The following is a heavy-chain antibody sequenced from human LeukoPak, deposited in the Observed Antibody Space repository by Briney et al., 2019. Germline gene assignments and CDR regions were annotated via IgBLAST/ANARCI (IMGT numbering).Heavy chain of an antibody. D-gene: IGHD2/OR15-2a*01. CDR2: INPDSGAA. CDR3: ARRFYDEFGL. CDR1: GYTFTGYV. V-gene: IGHV1-2*02. J-gene: IGHJ5*02. Sequence: VASVRVSCKAPGYTFTGYVMHWVRQAPGQGLEGMGWINPDSGAANYAQKFQGRVTMTRDTSITTAYMELSSLMSDDTAVYYCARRFYDEFGLWGQGTLVTVSS.